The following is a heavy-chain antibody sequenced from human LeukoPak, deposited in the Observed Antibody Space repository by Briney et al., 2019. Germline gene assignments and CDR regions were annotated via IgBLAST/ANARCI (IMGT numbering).Heavy chain of an antibody. CDR2: INSDGSSI. V-gene: IGHV3-74*01. D-gene: IGHD3-3*01. J-gene: IGHJ3*02. CDR3: ARDRVDFWSGYDAFDI. CDR1: GFTFRSYW. Sequence: GGSLRLSCAASGFTFRSYWMHWVRQAPGKGLVWVSRINSDGSSIAYADSVKGRYTISRDNAKNTLYLQMSSPRAEDTAVYYCARDRVDFWSGYDAFDIWAQGTMVTVSS.